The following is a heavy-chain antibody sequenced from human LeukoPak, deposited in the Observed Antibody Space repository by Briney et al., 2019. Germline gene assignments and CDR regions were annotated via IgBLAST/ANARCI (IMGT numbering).Heavy chain of an antibody. CDR2: IYESGTT. Sequence: SETLSLTCAVYGESLNSYYWSWVRQPPGEGLEWIGEIYESGTTEYNPSLKSRVTISMVPSKQQCSLSLSSVTAADTAVYCCARGAWATRLGSWGLGTPVIVSS. V-gene: IGHV4-34*01. J-gene: IGHJ4*02. D-gene: IGHD2-15*01. CDR3: ARGAWATRLGS. CDR1: GESLNSYY.